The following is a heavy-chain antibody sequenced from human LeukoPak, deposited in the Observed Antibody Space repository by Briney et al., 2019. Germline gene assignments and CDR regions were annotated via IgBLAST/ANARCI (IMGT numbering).Heavy chain of an antibody. CDR2: ISNVGGSK. CDR1: GFTFSDYA. CDR3: ARDFGYNTGDYYYYYGMDV. V-gene: IGHV3-30-3*01. D-gene: IGHD5-24*01. J-gene: IGHJ6*02. Sequence: PGRSLRLSCAASGFTFSDYAIHWVRQAPGKGLEWVSVISNVGGSKHYADSVKGRFTISRDNSKNTLYLQMNSLRAEDTAVYYCARDFGYNTGDYYYYYGMDVWGQGTTVTVSS.